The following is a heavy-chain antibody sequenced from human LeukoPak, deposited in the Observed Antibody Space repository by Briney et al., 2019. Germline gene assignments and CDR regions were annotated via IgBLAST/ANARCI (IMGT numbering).Heavy chain of an antibody. J-gene: IGHJ4*02. CDR3: ASGGDYGDLRYFDY. CDR2: IYYRGST. Sequence: SETLSLTRTVSGGSINNYYWSWIRQPPGKGLEWIGYIYYRGSTNYNPSLKSRVTFSVHRSRNQFSLKFYSVTTPVTAMYYCASGGDYGDLRYFDYWGQGTLVTVSS. D-gene: IGHD4-17*01. CDR1: GGSINNYY. V-gene: IGHV4-59*01.